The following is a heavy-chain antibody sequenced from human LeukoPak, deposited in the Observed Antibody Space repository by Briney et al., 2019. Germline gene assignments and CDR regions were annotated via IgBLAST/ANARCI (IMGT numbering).Heavy chain of an antibody. CDR3: VRDAVATGIGAFDI. CDR2: IYYSGST. CDR1: GGSISSDY. Sequence: PSETLSLTCTVSGGSISSDYWHWIRQPPGKGLEYIANIYYSGSTNYNPSLKSRATVSVDTSKNQFSLKMSSVTAADTAVYYCVRDAVATGIGAFDIWGQGTMVTVSS. J-gene: IGHJ3*02. D-gene: IGHD5-12*01. V-gene: IGHV4-59*01.